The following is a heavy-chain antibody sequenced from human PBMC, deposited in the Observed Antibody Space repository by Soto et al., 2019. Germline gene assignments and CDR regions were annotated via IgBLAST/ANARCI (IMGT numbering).Heavy chain of an antibody. Sequence: QVQLQESGPGLVKPSETLSLTCTVSGGSISSYYWSWIRQPPGKGLEWIGYIYYSGSTNYNPSLRRRVTISADTSKTQFSLKLSSVTAADTAVYYCASSNIAAAGFYYDGMDVWGRGTTVTVSS. CDR2: IYYSGST. CDR3: ASSNIAAAGFYYDGMDV. CDR1: GGSISSYY. D-gene: IGHD6-13*01. J-gene: IGHJ6*02. V-gene: IGHV4-59*01.